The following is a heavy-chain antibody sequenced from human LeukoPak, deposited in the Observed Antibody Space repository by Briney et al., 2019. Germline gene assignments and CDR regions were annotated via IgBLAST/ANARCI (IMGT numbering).Heavy chain of an antibody. CDR3: ARGLVGATTRGYFDY. D-gene: IGHD1-26*01. CDR1: GGTFSSYA. J-gene: IGHJ4*02. V-gene: IGHV1-69*04. CDR2: IIPILGIA. Sequence: ASVKVSCKASGGTFSSYAISWVRQAPGQGLEWMGRIIPILGIANYAQKLQGRVTMTTDTSTSTAYMELRSLRSDDTAVYYCARGLVGATTRGYFDYWGQGTLVTVSS.